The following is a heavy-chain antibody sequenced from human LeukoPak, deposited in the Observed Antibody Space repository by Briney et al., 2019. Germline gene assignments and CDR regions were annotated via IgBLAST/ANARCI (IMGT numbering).Heavy chain of an antibody. Sequence: GGSLRLSCVDSGFTFTIDAMNWVREAPGGGVEWVSSTFSRGSTQCADSVMGRFTVSRDTSKNTLYLQMNSLRADDPAVYYCAKCSPSAYTTGWCNWIDPWGQGTLVTVSS. J-gene: IGHJ5*02. CDR3: AKCSPSAYTTGWCNWIDP. V-gene: IGHV3-23*05. CDR1: GFTFTIDA. CDR2: TFSRGST. D-gene: IGHD6-19*01.